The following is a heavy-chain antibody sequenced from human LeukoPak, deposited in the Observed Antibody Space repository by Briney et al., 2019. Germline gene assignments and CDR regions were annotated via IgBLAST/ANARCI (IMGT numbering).Heavy chain of an antibody. J-gene: IGHJ4*02. Sequence: PGGSLRLSCAASGFTFSSYWMHWVRQAPGKGLVWVSRINSDGSSTSYADSVKGRFTISRDNAKNTLYLQMNSLRAEDTAVYYCARDDWYSSGWQQETAFDYWGQGTLVTVSS. D-gene: IGHD6-19*01. V-gene: IGHV3-74*01. CDR2: INSDGSST. CDR3: ARDDWYSSGWQQETAFDY. CDR1: GFTFSSYW.